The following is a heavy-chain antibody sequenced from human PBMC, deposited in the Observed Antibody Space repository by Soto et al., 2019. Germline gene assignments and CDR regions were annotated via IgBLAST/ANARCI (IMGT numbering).Heavy chain of an antibody. D-gene: IGHD3-3*01. V-gene: IGHV1-24*01. CDR2: FDPEDGET. CDR3: ATDSQARLRFLEWSPTYFDY. J-gene: IGHJ4*02. CDR1: GYTLTELS. Sequence: ASVKVSCKVSGYTLTELSMHWVRQAPGKGLEWMGGFDPEDGETIYAQKFQGRVTMTEDTSTDTAYMELRSLRSEDTAVYYCATDSQARLRFLEWSPTYFDYWGQGTLVTVSS.